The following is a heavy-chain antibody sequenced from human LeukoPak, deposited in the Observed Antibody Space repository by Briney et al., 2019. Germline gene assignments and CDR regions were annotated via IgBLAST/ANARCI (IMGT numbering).Heavy chain of an antibody. D-gene: IGHD2-21*01. V-gene: IGHV4-4*07. CDR1: GASITSDH. J-gene: IGHJ3*02. Sequence: SETLSLTCSVSGASITSDHRSWIRQPAGKGLEWIGRIYRTGTTNYKSSLKSRVNMSLDTSRNQVTLRLSSVTAADTAVYFCARDWDCASTTCDAGAFDIWGQGTTVTVSS. CDR2: IYRTGTT. CDR3: ARDWDCASTTCDAGAFDI.